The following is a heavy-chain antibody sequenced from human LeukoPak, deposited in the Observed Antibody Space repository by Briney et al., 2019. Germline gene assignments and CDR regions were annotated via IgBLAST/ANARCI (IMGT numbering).Heavy chain of an antibody. Sequence: GGSLRLSCAASGFTFSDYYTSWIRQAPGKGLEWVSYSSSGGSAIYYADSVKGRFTISRDNAKNSVYLQMNSLRAEDTAVYYCATTRYSSASYSVYWGQGALVTVSS. D-gene: IGHD6-19*01. CDR2: SSSGGSAI. CDR1: GFTFSDYY. CDR3: ATTRYSSASYSVY. V-gene: IGHV3-11*04. J-gene: IGHJ4*02.